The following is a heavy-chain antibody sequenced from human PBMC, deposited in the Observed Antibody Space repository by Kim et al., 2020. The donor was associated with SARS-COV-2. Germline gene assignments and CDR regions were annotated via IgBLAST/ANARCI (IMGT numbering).Heavy chain of an antibody. V-gene: IGHV3-11*04. J-gene: IGHJ4*02. CDR3: ARGEREVVPAAEGY. D-gene: IGHD2-2*01. Sequence: ADSVKGRFANTRDDAKNALYLQTNSLRGEDTAVYYCARGEREVVPAAEGYWGQGTLVTVSS.